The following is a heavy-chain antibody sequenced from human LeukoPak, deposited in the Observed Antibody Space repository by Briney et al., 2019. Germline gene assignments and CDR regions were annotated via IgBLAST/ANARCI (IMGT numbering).Heavy chain of an antibody. CDR3: ASLMGDV. V-gene: IGHV4-34*01. J-gene: IGHJ6*02. CDR1: GGSFSGYY. Sequence: MPSETLSLTCAVYGGSFSGYYWSWIRQPPGKGLEWIGEINHSGSTNYNPSLKSRVTISLDTSKNQFSLKLSSVTVADTAVYYCASLMGDVWGQGTTVTVSS. CDR2: INHSGST. D-gene: IGHD3-9*01.